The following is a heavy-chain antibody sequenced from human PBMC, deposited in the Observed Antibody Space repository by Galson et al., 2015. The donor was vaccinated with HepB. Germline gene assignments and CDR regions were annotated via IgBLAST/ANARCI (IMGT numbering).Heavy chain of an antibody. D-gene: IGHD3-16*01. J-gene: IGHJ4*02. CDR2: INTNTGNP. CDR1: GYTFTRYA. V-gene: IGHV7-4-1*02. CDR3: ARELGVVASVGYDY. Sequence: SVKVSCKASGYTFTRYAMNWVRHAPGQGFEWMGWINTNTGNPTYAQGFTGRFVFSLDTSVSTAYLQISSLQAEDTAVYYCARELGVVASVGYDYWGQGTLVTASS.